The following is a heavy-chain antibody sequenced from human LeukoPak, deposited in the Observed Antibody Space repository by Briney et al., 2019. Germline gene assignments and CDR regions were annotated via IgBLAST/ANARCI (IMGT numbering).Heavy chain of an antibody. D-gene: IGHD2-15*01. Sequence: SVKVSCKASGFTFITSSILWVRQARGQHLEWIGWIVVGTGDTTYAQRSQEKVTIPRTMSTSTADMELSSLRPGNTAVYYGAPNLSPRMFDASGQPTLLTVSS. J-gene: IGHJ5*01. V-gene: IGHV1-58*02. CDR1: GFTFITSS. CDR2: IVVGTGDT. CDR3: APNLSPRMFDA.